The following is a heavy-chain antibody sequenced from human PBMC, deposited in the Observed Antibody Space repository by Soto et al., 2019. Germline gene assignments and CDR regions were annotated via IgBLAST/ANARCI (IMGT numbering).Heavy chain of an antibody. Sequence: QVQLVESGGGVVQPGRSLRLSCAASGFSFSNYGMHWARQAPGKGLEWVAGISFDGSNKYHADSVKGRFTISRDNSKNTPYLRMNSLRTEDTAVYYGAGGWYFVDYCGQGTLATVSS. J-gene: IGHJ4*02. CDR3: AGGWYFVDY. V-gene: IGHV3-30*03. CDR1: GFSFSNYG. D-gene: IGHD6-19*01. CDR2: ISFDGSNK.